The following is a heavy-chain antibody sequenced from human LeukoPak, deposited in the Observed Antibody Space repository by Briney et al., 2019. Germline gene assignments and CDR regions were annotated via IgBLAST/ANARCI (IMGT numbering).Heavy chain of an antibody. D-gene: IGHD1-14*01. J-gene: IGHJ4*02. CDR3: AKATGNLGN. V-gene: IGHV3-11*01. Sequence: PGGSLRLSCAASGLTFSDYYMSWIRQAPGKGLEWVSYISSSGSTIYYADSVKGRFTISRDNSKNTLYVQMNSLTAEDTAIYYCAKATGNLGNWGQGTLVTVSS. CDR1: GLTFSDYY. CDR2: ISSSGSTI.